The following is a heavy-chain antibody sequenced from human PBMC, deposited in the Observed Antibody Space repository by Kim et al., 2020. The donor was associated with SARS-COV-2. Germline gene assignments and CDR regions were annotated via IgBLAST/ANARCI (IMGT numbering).Heavy chain of an antibody. CDR3: ARDGIVVVPAAISPYTAGDYYYYMDV. D-gene: IGHD2-2*02. J-gene: IGHJ6*03. CDR2: ISYDGSNK. CDR1: GFTFSSYA. V-gene: IGHV3-30-3*01. Sequence: GGSLRLSCAASGFTFSSYAMHWVRQAPGKGLEWVAVISYDGSNKYYADSVKGRFTISRDNSKNTLYLQMNSLRAEDTAVYYCARDGIVVVPAAISPYTAGDYYYYMDVWGKGTTVTVSS.